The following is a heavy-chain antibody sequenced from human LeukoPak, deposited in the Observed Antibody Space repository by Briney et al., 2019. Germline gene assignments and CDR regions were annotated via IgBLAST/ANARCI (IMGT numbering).Heavy chain of an antibody. CDR3: ARETSTGFDY. D-gene: IGHD4-11*01. Sequence: GGSLRLSCAASGFTFSRYWMHWVRQTPGKGLVWVSLINSDGTTTFYADSVKGRFTISRDNAKNTLYLQVNSLRAEDTAVYYCARETSTGFDYWGQGTLVTVSS. V-gene: IGHV3-74*01. CDR1: GFTFSRYW. J-gene: IGHJ4*02. CDR2: INSDGTTT.